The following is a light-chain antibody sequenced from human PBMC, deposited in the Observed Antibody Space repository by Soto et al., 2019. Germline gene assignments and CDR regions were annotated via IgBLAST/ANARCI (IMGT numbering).Light chain of an antibody. CDR1: SSDVGGYNY. V-gene: IGLV2-14*01. CDR2: EVS. J-gene: IGLJ1*01. Sequence: QSVLTQPASVSGSPGQSITISCTGTSSDVGGYNYVSWYQQQPGKAPKLMIHEVSNRPSGVSNRFSGSKSGNTASLTISGLQAEVEADYYCSSYTSSRAYVFGIGTKVTVL. CDR3: SSYTSSRAYV.